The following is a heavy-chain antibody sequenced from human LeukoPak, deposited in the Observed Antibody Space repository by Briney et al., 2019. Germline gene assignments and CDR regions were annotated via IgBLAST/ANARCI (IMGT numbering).Heavy chain of an antibody. CDR3: ARDSTFMVVTGASFDY. J-gene: IGHJ4*02. CDR1: GGTFSSYA. Sequence: ASVNVSCKASGGTFSSYAISWVRQAPGQGLEWMGRIIPIFGTANYAQKFQGRVTITTDESTSTAYMELSSLRSEDTAVYYRARDSTFMVVTGASFDYWGQGTLVTVSS. CDR2: IIPIFGTA. V-gene: IGHV1-69*05. D-gene: IGHD4/OR15-4a*01.